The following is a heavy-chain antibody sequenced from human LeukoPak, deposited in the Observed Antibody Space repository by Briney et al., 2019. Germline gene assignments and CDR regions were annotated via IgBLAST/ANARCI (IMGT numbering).Heavy chain of an antibody. J-gene: IGHJ4*02. Sequence: GGSLRLSCSASGFTFSSYAMHWVRQAPGKGLEYVSAIDSNGVSTSYADSVKGRFTISRDNSKNTLYLQMNSLRAEDTAVYYCAKDRLWFGELSLDYWGQGTLVTVSS. CDR3: AKDRLWFGELSLDY. D-gene: IGHD3-10*01. CDR2: IDSNGVST. CDR1: GFTFSSYA. V-gene: IGHV3-64*04.